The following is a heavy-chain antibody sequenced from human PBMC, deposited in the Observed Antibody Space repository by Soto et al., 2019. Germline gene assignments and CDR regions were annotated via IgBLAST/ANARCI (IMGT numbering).Heavy chain of an antibody. CDR3: ARPYSGYDKNWFDP. V-gene: IGHV4-39*01. CDR2: IYYSGST. J-gene: IGHJ5*02. D-gene: IGHD5-12*01. CDR1: GGSFSSSPYY. Sequence: SETLSLTCTVSGGSFSSSPYYWGWIRQPPGKGLEWIGSIYYSGSTYYNPSLKSRVTISVDTSKNQFSLKLSSVTAADTAVYYCARPYSGYDKNWFDPWGQGTLVTVSS.